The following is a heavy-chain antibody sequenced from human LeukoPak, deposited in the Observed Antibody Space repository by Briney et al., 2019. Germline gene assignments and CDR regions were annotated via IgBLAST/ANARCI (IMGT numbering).Heavy chain of an antibody. CDR3: AREPTVTRVMDY. V-gene: IGHV1-69*04. D-gene: IGHD4-11*01. Sequence: ASVRVSCKASGGTFSSYAISCVRQAPGQGLEWMGRIIPILGIANYAQKFQGRVTITADKSTSTAYMELSSLRSEDTAVYYCAREPTVTRVMDYWGQGTLVTVSS. CDR1: GGTFSSYA. CDR2: IIPILGIA. J-gene: IGHJ4*02.